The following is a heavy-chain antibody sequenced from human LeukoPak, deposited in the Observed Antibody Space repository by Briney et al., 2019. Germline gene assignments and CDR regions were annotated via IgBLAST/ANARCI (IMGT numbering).Heavy chain of an antibody. CDR2: IYYSGST. D-gene: IGHD3-3*01. CDR1: GGSFSGYY. Sequence: SKTLSLTCAVYGGSFSGYYWSWIRQPPGKGLEWIGYIYYSGSTNYNPSLKSRVTISVDTSKNQFSLKLSSVTAADTAVYYCARDGYYDFWSGYLDGMDVWGQGTTVTVSS. J-gene: IGHJ6*02. V-gene: IGHV4-59*01. CDR3: ARDGYYDFWSGYLDGMDV.